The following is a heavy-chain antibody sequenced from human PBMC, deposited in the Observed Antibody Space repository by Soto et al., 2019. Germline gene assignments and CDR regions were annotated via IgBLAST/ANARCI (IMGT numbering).Heavy chain of an antibody. CDR1: GDSVSSGSAA. D-gene: IGHD4-4*01. CDR3: TRGGHGFTVFRMDV. J-gene: IGHJ6*02. CDR2: TYYRTKWYN. Sequence: SQTLSLPCAISGDSVSSGSAAWNWIRQSPSRGLEWLGRTYYRTKWYNEYAISVRSRITINPDTSKNQFSLQLSSVTPEDTAVYYCTRGGHGFTVFRMDVWGQGTTVTVSS. V-gene: IGHV6-1*01.